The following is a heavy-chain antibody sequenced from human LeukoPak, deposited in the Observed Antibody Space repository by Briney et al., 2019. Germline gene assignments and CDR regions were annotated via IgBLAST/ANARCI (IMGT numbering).Heavy chain of an antibody. CDR2: IFHSGST. Sequence: PSETLSLTCTVSGYSISSGYYWGWIRQPPGKGLECIGSIFHSGSTYYSPSLKSRVTISVDTSKNQFSLKLSSVTAADTAVYHCARLMPRPQDAFDIWGQGTMVTVSS. J-gene: IGHJ3*02. CDR3: ARLMPRPQDAFDI. CDR1: GYSISSGYY. V-gene: IGHV4-38-2*02. D-gene: IGHD2-2*01.